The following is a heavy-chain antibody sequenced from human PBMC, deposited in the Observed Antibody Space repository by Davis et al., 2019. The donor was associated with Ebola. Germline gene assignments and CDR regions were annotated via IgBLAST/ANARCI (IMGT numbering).Heavy chain of an antibody. Sequence: SETLSLTCTVSGGSISSSSYYWGWIRQPPGKGLEWIGSIYYSGSTNYNPSLKSRVTISVDKSKNQFSLKLSSVTAADTAVYYCARGGDDILTGYYYYYGMDVWGQGTTVTVSS. V-gene: IGHV4-39*07. J-gene: IGHJ6*02. D-gene: IGHD3-9*01. CDR1: GGSISSSSYY. CDR2: IYYSGST. CDR3: ARGGDDILTGYYYYYGMDV.